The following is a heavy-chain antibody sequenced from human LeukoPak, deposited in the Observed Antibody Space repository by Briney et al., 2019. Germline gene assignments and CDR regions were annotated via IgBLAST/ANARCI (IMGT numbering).Heavy chain of an antibody. CDR2: ISGSGGST. D-gene: IGHD2-15*01. CDR1: GFTVSSNY. CDR3: AKEDRGYCSGGSCRAFGD. J-gene: IGHJ4*02. V-gene: IGHV3-23*01. Sequence: PGGSLRLSCAASGFTVSSNYMSWVRQAPGKGLEWVSAISGSGGSTYYADSVKGRFTISRDNSKNTLYLQMNSLRAEDTAVYYCAKEDRGYCSGGSCRAFGDWGQGTLVTVST.